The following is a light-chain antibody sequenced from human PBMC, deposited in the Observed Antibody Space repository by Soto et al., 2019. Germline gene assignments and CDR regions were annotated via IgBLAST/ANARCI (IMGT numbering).Light chain of an antibody. CDR3: AAWDAILSGWV. Sequence: QSLLTQPPSASGTPGQRVTISCSGSSSNIGSNYVYWYQQLPGTAPKLLIYSNNQRPSGVPDRFSGSKSGTSASLAISGLRSEDEADYYCAAWDAILSGWVFGGGTKLTVL. V-gene: IGLV1-47*02. J-gene: IGLJ3*02. CDR2: SNN. CDR1: SSNIGSNY.